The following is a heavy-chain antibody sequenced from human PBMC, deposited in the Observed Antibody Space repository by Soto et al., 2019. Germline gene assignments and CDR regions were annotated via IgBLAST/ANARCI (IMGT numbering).Heavy chain of an antibody. CDR1: GGSFSGYY. Sequence: SETLSLTCAVYGGSFSGYYWSWIRQPPGKGLEWIGEINHSGSTNYNPSLKSRVTISVDTSKNQFSLKLSSVTAADTAVYYCARDMHAGFTHYFDPSGQATLVTVSS. V-gene: IGHV4-34*01. D-gene: IGHD1-26*01. J-gene: IGHJ5*02. CDR2: INHSGST. CDR3: ARDMHAGFTHYFDP.